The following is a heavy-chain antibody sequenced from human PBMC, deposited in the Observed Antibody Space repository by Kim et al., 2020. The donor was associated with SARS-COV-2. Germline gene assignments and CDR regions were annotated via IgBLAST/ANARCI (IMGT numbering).Heavy chain of an antibody. V-gene: IGHV4-39*02. J-gene: IGHJ4*02. CDR3: AREVGDGYIGDY. D-gene: IGHD5-12*01. CDR1: GGSISSSSYY. CDR2: IYYSGST. Sequence: SETLSLTCTVSGGSISSSSYYWGWIRQPPGKGLEWIGSIYYSGSTYYNPSLKSRVTISVDTSKNQFSLKLSSVTAADTAVYYCAREVGDGYIGDYWGQGTLVTVSS.